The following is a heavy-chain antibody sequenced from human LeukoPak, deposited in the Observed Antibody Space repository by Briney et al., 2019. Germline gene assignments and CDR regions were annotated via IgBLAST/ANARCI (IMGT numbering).Heavy chain of an antibody. CDR2: ISYDGSNK. CDR3: AKDLGVGAAGSSYFGMDV. V-gene: IGHV3-30*18. Sequence: PGGSLRLSCAASGFTFSSYGMHWVRQAPGKGLEWVAVISYDGSNKYYAGSVKGRFTISRDNSKNTLYLQMNSLRAEDTAVYYCAKDLGVGAAGSSYFGMDVWGQGITVTVSS. J-gene: IGHJ6*02. CDR1: GFTFSSYG. D-gene: IGHD3-10*01.